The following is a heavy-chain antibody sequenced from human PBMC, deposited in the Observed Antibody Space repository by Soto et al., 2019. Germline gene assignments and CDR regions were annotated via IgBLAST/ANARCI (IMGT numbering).Heavy chain of an antibody. V-gene: IGHV1-58*01. CDR3: AALGVNFDH. D-gene: IGHD2-8*01. CDR2: IGVGSGNR. CDR1: GFTFTSSA. J-gene: IGHJ4*02. Sequence: SVKVSCKASGFTFTSSAVQWVRQARGQRLEWIGWIGVGSGNRHYAQKFQERVTITRDMSTNTACMELSSLRSEDTAVYYCAALGVNFDHWGQGTLVTVSS.